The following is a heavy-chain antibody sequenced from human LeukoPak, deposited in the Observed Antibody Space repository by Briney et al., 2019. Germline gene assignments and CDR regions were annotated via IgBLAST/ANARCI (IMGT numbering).Heavy chain of an antibody. D-gene: IGHD7-27*01. V-gene: IGHV3-30*02. J-gene: IGHJ4*02. CDR3: VKDEDWGFGS. CDR1: GFSFRDYG. CDR2: IRSDGSDK. Sequence: GGSLRLPCAASGFSFRDYGMHWVRRTPGKGLEWVAFIRSDGSDKYYADSVKGRLTISRDTSTNTLYLQMNGLRTEDTAPYYCVKDEDWGFGSWGQGTPVTVSS.